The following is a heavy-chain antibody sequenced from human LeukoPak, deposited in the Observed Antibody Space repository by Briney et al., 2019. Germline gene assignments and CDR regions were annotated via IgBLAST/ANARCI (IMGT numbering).Heavy chain of an antibody. Sequence: GGSLRLSCAASGFTFSSHWMHWVRQVPGKGLVWVSRINSDGSTTNYADSVKGRFTISRDNAKNSLYLQMNSLRVEDTAFYYCAKDNRRHYTSGPNPDSLHWGQGALVTVSS. CDR2: INSDGSTT. D-gene: IGHD6-19*01. J-gene: IGHJ4*02. V-gene: IGHV3-74*01. CDR3: AKDNRRHYTSGPNPDSLH. CDR1: GFTFSSHW.